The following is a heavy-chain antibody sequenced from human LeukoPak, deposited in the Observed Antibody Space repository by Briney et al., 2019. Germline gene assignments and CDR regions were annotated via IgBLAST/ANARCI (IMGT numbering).Heavy chain of an antibody. V-gene: IGHV4-59*08. Sequence: SETLSLTCTVSGGSISSYYWSWIRQPPGKGLEWIGYIYYSGSTNYNPSLKSRVTISVDTSKNQFSLKLGSVTAADTAVYYCARSKDYVWGSYRSYYMDVWGKGTTVTISS. J-gene: IGHJ6*03. D-gene: IGHD3-16*02. CDR3: ARSKDYVWGSYRSYYMDV. CDR1: GGSISSYY. CDR2: IYYSGST.